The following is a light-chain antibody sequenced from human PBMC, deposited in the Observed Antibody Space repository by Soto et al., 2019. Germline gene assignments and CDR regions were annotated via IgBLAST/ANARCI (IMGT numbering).Light chain of an antibody. Sequence: DIVMTQSPDSLAVSLGERATINCKSSQSVLYSSNNKNYLAWYQQKPGQPPKLLIYWASTRESGVPDRFSGSGSGTDFTLTISSLQAEDVALYHCQQFHSTPLTFGGGTKVEIK. CDR3: QQFHSTPLT. J-gene: IGKJ4*01. V-gene: IGKV4-1*01. CDR1: QSVLYSSNNKNY. CDR2: WAS.